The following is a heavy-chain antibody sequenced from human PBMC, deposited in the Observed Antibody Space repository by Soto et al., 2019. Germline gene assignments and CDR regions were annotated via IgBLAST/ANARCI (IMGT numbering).Heavy chain of an antibody. J-gene: IGHJ5*02. D-gene: IGHD3-10*01. Sequence: SETLSLTCSVSGGYISDYYWSWIRQPPGKGLEWIGYILYSGSTNYNPSLRSRVTISVDTSKNQFSLKLNSVTAADTAVYYCARIEITMVRGVPGWFDPWGQGTLVTVSS. V-gene: IGHV4-59*01. CDR2: ILYSGST. CDR1: GGYISDYY. CDR3: ARIEITMVRGVPGWFDP.